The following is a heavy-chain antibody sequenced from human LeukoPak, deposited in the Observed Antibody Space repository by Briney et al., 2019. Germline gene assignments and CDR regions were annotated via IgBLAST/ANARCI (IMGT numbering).Heavy chain of an antibody. CDR2: LKSRGGGETA. V-gene: IGHV3-15*01. Sequence: GGSLRLSCAVSGFNFNDAWMSWVRQAPGKGLEWVGRLKSRGGGETADYSAPVKGRFTVSRDDSQNMLYLQMNSLKIEDTAVYFCSWELDVSFGRRLEHWGQGTLVTVAS. CDR3: SWELDVSFGRRLEH. D-gene: IGHD1-1*01. J-gene: IGHJ5*02. CDR1: GFNFNDAW.